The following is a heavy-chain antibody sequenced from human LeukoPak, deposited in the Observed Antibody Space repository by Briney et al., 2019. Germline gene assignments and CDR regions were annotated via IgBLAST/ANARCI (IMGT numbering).Heavy chain of an antibody. Sequence: GGSLRLSCAASGFTFSSYGMHWVRQAPGKGLEWVAVISYDGSNKYYADSVKGRFTISRDNSKNTLYLQMNGLRAEDTAVYYCAKDGYSSGWYGAYYYYGMDVWGQGTTVTVSS. CDR2: ISYDGSNK. CDR1: GFTFSSYG. CDR3: AKDGYSSGWYGAYYYYGMDV. V-gene: IGHV3-30*18. J-gene: IGHJ6*02. D-gene: IGHD6-19*01.